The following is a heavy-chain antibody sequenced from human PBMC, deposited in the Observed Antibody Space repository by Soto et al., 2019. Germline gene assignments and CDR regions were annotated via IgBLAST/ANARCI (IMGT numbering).Heavy chain of an antibody. CDR3: ATGLGLLWFVEQVLAGMDV. CDR1: GFTFSSYG. CDR2: ISYDGSSK. V-gene: IGHV3-30*03. J-gene: IGHJ6*02. D-gene: IGHD3-10*01. Sequence: QVQLVESGGGVVQPGRTLTLSCAASGFTFSSYGLHWVRQAPGKGLEWVAVISYDGSSKDYADSVKGRFTISRDTSKNTTYRQMNRLRAEAPAVYYWATGLGLLWFVEQVLAGMDVSGLGTTV.